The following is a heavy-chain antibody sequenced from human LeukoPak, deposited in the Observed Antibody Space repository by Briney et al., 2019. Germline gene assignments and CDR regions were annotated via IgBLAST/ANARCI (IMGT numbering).Heavy chain of an antibody. CDR3: AKDPYYDILTGYWGY. D-gene: IGHD3-9*01. CDR1: GFTFSSYA. V-gene: IGHV3-23*01. Sequence: GGSLRLSCAASGFTFSSYAMSWVRQAPGKGLEWVSAISGSGGSTYYADSVKGRFTISRDNSKNTLYLQMNSLRAEDTAVYYCAKDPYYDILTGYWGYCGQGTLVTVSS. CDR2: ISGSGGST. J-gene: IGHJ4*02.